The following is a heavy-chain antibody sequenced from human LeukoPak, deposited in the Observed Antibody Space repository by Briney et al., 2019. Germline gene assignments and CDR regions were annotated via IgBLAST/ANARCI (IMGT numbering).Heavy chain of an antibody. CDR1: GFTFSNYA. J-gene: IGHJ3*01. CDR3: AKERDSSGWPSDASDV. Sequence: GRSLRLSCAASGFTFSNYAMSWVRQAPGKGLEWVSTISGSGINTYYPDSVKGRFTISRDNYKNKLYLQMNSLRAEDTAVYYCAKERDSSGWPSDASDVWGQGTMVTVSS. CDR2: ISGSGINT. V-gene: IGHV3-23*01. D-gene: IGHD6-19*01.